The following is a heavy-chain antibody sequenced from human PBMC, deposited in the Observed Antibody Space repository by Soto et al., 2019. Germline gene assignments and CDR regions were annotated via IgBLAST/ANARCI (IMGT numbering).Heavy chain of an antibody. Sequence: SETLSLTCTVSGGSISSSSYYWGWIRQPPGKGLEWIGSIYYSGSTYYNPSLKSRVTISVDTSKNRFSLKLSSVTAADTAVYYCAGPVRFLEWLSFPYYYYGMDVWGQGTTVTVSS. CDR3: AGPVRFLEWLSFPYYYYGMDV. CDR1: GGSISSSSYY. J-gene: IGHJ6*02. CDR2: IYYSGST. V-gene: IGHV4-39*01. D-gene: IGHD3-3*01.